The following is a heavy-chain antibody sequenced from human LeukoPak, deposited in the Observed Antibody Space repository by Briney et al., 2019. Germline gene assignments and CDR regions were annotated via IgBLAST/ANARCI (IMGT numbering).Heavy chain of an antibody. Sequence: SVKVSCKASGGTFSSYAISWVRQAPGQGLEWMGGIIPIFGTANYAQKFQGRLTITADESTNSAYMELNRLRSDDTAVYYCARAEDQGRYFDWLPGFDPWGQGTLVTVSS. J-gene: IGHJ5*02. CDR3: ARAEDQGRYFDWLPGFDP. CDR2: IIPIFGTA. V-gene: IGHV1-69*13. CDR1: GGTFSSYA. D-gene: IGHD3-9*01.